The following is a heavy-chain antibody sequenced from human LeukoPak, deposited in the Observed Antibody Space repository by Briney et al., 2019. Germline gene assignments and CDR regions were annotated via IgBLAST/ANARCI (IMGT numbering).Heavy chain of an antibody. CDR3: ARRPSIAAAGRVFDY. V-gene: IGHV3-48*03. J-gene: IGHJ4*02. CDR2: ISSTGRTI. Sequence: QSGGSLRLSCAASGFSISSYEMNWVRQAPGKGLEWVSYISSTGRTICYTDSVKGRFTISRDNAKNSLYLQMNSLRAEDTAVYYCARRPSIAAAGRVFDYWGQGTLVTVSS. D-gene: IGHD6-13*01. CDR1: GFSISSYE.